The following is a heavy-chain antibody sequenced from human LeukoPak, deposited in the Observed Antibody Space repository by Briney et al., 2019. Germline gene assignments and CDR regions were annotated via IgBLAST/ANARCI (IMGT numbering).Heavy chain of an antibody. CDR2: INPNNGAT. J-gene: IGHJ3*02. D-gene: IGHD3-10*01. Sequence: ASVKVSCKASGYTFTGYYMHWVRQAPGQGLEWMGWINPNNGATKYEQKFQGRVTMTRDTSISTAYMELSSLRSDDTAVYYCASFPPYMVRTDAFDIWGQGTMVTVSS. V-gene: IGHV1-2*02. CDR3: ASFPPYMVRTDAFDI. CDR1: GYTFTGYY.